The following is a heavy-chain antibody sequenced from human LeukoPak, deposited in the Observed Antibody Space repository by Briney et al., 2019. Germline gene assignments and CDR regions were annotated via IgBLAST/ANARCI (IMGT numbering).Heavy chain of an antibody. D-gene: IGHD5-18*01. V-gene: IGHV3-48*03. J-gene: IGHJ4*02. CDR1: GFTFSSYE. CDR2: ISSSGSTI. CDR3: ARGAIQLWFDY. Sequence: GGSLRLSCAASGFTFSSYEMNSVRQAPGKGLEWVSYISSSGSTIYYADSVKGRFTISRDNAKNSLYLQMNSLRGEDTAVYYCARGAIQLWFDYWGQGTLVTVSS.